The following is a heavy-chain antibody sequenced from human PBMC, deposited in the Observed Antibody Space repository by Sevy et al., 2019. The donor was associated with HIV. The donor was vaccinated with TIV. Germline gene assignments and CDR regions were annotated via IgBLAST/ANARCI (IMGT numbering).Heavy chain of an antibody. CDR2: IYYSGGP. D-gene: IGHD4-17*01. Sequence: SETLSLTCTVSGGSMSSSSYHWGWIRQPPGKGLEWIGGIYYSGGPFYNLSLMCRVTLSVDTSKNQFSLKLSSVTAADTAVYYCARYLYGDYVQYFDYWGQGTLVTVSS. J-gene: IGHJ4*02. CDR3: ARYLYGDYVQYFDY. CDR1: GGSMSSSSYH. V-gene: IGHV4-39*01.